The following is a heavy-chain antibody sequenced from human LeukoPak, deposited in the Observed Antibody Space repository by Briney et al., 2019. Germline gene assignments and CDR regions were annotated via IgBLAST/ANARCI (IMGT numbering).Heavy chain of an antibody. V-gene: IGHV3-23*01. J-gene: IGHJ4*02. D-gene: IGHD3-16*01. CDR3: AKASWVSSTDAVR. CDR2: IRGNGDT. CDR1: GLSFSSFA. Sequence: GGSLRLSCAASGLSFSSFAMSWVRQGPARGLEWVSSIRGNGDTFYADSVRGRFTLFSDSSMNTVYFQLNNLRVEDTAIYYCAKASWVSSTDAVRWGQGTLVTVSS.